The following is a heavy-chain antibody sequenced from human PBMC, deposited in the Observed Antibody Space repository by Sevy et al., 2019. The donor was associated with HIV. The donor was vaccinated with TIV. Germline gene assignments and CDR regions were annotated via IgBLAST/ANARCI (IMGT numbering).Heavy chain of an antibody. Sequence: SETLSLTCAVSGDSISSNNYYWGWIRQSPGKGLEWIGIVYYTGTTYYNPSLKSRDTISVDTSKSQFSLRLSSVTAADTAVYFCAGSYYNFWNGYYNPFDSWGQGTLVTVSS. D-gene: IGHD3-3*01. J-gene: IGHJ4*02. CDR2: VYYTGTT. V-gene: IGHV4-39*01. CDR1: GDSISSNNYY. CDR3: AGSYYNFWNGYYNPFDS.